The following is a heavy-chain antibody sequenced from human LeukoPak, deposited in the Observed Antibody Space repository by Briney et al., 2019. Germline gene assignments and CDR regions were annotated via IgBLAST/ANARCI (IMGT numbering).Heavy chain of an antibody. V-gene: IGHV4-4*07. CDR1: GGSISSYY. CDR2: IYTSGST. CDR3: AREVDYGDSPIVDY. Sequence: SETLSLTCTVSGGSISSYYWSWIRQPAGKGLEWIGRIYTSGSTNYNPSLKSRVTMSVDTSKNQFSLKLSSVTAADTAVYYCAREVDYGDSPIVDYWGQGTLVTVSS. D-gene: IGHD4-17*01. J-gene: IGHJ4*02.